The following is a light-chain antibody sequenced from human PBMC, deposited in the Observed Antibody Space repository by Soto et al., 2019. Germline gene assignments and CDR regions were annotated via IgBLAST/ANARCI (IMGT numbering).Light chain of an antibody. J-gene: IGKJ3*01. CDR2: SGS. V-gene: IGKV2-28*01. CDR3: MQALQSVST. Sequence: DVVMTQSPLSLPVTPGEPASISCRSSQSLLHSDGYNYLEWYLQKPGQSPQLLIYSGSYRASGVPGRFSGSGAGTDFTLKISRVEAEDVGVYYGMQALQSVSTVGPGTKVDIK. CDR1: QSLLHSDGYNY.